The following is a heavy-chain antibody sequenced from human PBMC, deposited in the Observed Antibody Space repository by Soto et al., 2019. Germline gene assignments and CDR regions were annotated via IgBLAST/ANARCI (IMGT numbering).Heavy chain of an antibody. V-gene: IGHV3-30*18. D-gene: IGHD2-21*01. CDR1: GFTFSSYG. Sequence: QVQLVESGGGVVQPGRSLRLSCAASGFTFSSYGMHWVRQAPGKGLEWVAVISYDGSNKYYADSVKGRFTISRDNSKNTLYLQMNSLRAEDTAVYYCAKDRAIPPSPEPSSPHYYYYYGMDVWGQGTTVTVSS. J-gene: IGHJ6*02. CDR2: ISYDGSNK. CDR3: AKDRAIPPSPEPSSPHYYYYYGMDV.